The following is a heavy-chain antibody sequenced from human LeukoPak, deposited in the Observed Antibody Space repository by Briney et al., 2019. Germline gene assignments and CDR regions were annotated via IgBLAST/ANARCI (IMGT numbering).Heavy chain of an antibody. CDR2: ISSNGGST. J-gene: IGHJ6*02. V-gene: IGHV3-64*01. Sequence: GGSLRLSCAASGFTFSSYAMHWVRQAPGKGLEYVSAISSNGGSTYYANSVKGRFTISRDNSKNTLYLQMGSLRAEDMAVYYCARDKGDGYNYHYYGMDVWGQGTTVTVSS. CDR1: GFTFSSYA. CDR3: ARDKGDGYNYHYYGMDV. D-gene: IGHD5-24*01.